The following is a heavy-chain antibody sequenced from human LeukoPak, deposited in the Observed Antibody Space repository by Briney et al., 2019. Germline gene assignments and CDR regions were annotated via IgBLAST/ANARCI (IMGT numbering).Heavy chain of an antibody. J-gene: IGHJ6*02. CDR3: ARSGQQLDFYYYGMDV. CDR1: GYTFTGYY. CDR2: INPNSGGT. Sequence: ASVKVSCKTSGYTFTGYYIHWVRQAPGQGLEWMGWINPNSGGTNYAQKSQGRVTMTRDTSITTAYMELSGLSSGDSAVYYCARSGQQLDFYYYGMDVWGQGTTVTVSS. D-gene: IGHD6-13*01. V-gene: IGHV1-2*02.